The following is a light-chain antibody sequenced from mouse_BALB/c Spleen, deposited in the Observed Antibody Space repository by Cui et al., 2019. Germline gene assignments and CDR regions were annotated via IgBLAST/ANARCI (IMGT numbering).Light chain of an antibody. Sequence: LSQSPAIQSESPGEKVTMSCRASSSVSYMHWYQQKPGSSPKPWIYSTSNLASGVPARFSGSGSGNSYSLTISRVEAEDAATYYCQQWSSNPLTFGAGTKLELK. CDR1: SSVSY. J-gene: IGKJ5*01. CDR3: QQWSSNPLT. CDR2: STS. V-gene: IGKV4-72*01.